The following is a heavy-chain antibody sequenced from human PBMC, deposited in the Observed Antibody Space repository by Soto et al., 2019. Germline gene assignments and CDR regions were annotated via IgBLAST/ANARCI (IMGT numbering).Heavy chain of an antibody. V-gene: IGHV3-53*01. CDR1: EFTASSNY. Sequence: EVQLVESGGGLIQPGGSLRLSCGASEFTASSNYISWVRQAPGKGLEWVSIFYKGGSTYYADSVKGRFTISRDHFQNTLYLQMNNLRAADTAIYYCARGYESSNWFVAYWGQGIRVTVSS. D-gene: IGHD6-13*01. CDR2: FYKGGST. CDR3: ARGYESSNWFVAY. J-gene: IGHJ4*02.